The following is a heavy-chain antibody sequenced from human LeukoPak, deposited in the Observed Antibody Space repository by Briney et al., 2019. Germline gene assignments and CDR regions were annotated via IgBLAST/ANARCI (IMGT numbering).Heavy chain of an antibody. Sequence: PGRSLRLTCAASGFTFDDYAMLWVRQAPGKGLEWVSCISWNSGSIGYAASVKGRFTISRDNAKNSLYLQMNSLRAEDTALYYCAKVGPQYSSGWYEPYYFDYWGQGTLVTVSS. CDR2: ISWNSGSI. D-gene: IGHD6-19*01. V-gene: IGHV3-9*01. J-gene: IGHJ4*02. CDR1: GFTFDDYA. CDR3: AKVGPQYSSGWYEPYYFDY.